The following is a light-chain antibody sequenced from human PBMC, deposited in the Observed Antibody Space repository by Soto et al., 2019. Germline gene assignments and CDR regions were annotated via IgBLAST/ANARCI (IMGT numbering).Light chain of an antibody. Sequence: QSVLTQPPSVSGAPGQRVTISCTGNSSNIGAGYDIHWYQQFPGTAPKLLIYGNSNRPSGVPDRFSGSKSGTSASLAITGLQAEDEAIYYCQSYDSRLSGSNWVFGGGTKLTVL. CDR1: SSNIGAGYD. CDR3: QSYDSRLSGSNWV. CDR2: GNS. J-gene: IGLJ3*02. V-gene: IGLV1-40*01.